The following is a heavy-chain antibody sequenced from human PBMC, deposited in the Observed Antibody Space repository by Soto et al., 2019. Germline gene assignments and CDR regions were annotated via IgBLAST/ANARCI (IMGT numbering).Heavy chain of an antibody. CDR1: GGSFSGYY. Sequence: SETLSLTGAVYGGSFSGYYWSWIRQPPWKGLEWIGEINHSGSTNYNPSLKSRVTISVDTSKNQFSLKLSSVTAADTAVYYCARENSITIFGVVLEKFDPFGRGTLVTVSS. D-gene: IGHD3-3*01. J-gene: IGHJ5*02. CDR3: ARENSITIFGVVLEKFDP. CDR2: INHSGST. V-gene: IGHV4-34*01.